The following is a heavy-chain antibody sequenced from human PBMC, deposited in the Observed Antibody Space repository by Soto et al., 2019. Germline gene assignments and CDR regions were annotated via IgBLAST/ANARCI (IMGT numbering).Heavy chain of an antibody. CDR3: ARHEATYYNFYGMDV. CDR1: GYSFTTYW. J-gene: IGHJ6*02. Sequence: GESLKISCESHGYSFTTYWITWVRQKPGKGLEWVGSFHPGESDTRYSPSFQGQVTISADRSLATAYLQWSSLQAADTAIYYCARHEATYYNFYGMDVWGQGTTVTVSS. V-gene: IGHV5-51*01. CDR2: FHPGESDT.